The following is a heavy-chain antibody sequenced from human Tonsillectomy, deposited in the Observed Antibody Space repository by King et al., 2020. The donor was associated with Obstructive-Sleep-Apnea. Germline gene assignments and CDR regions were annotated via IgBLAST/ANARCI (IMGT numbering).Heavy chain of an antibody. CDR3: TRDRNYYVSGSYYDAFDI. J-gene: IGHJ3*02. Sequence: VQLVESGGGLVQPGESPSLACAASGFTFSTYWMIWVRQVPGKGLEWVANIRGDGSVKYLEDSVKGRFSISRDNAKNSLYLQMNSLRAEDTGVYYCTRDRNYYVSGSYYDAFDIWGQGTVVTVSS. CDR1: GFTFSTYW. V-gene: IGHV3-7*03. D-gene: IGHD3-10*01. CDR2: IRGDGSVK.